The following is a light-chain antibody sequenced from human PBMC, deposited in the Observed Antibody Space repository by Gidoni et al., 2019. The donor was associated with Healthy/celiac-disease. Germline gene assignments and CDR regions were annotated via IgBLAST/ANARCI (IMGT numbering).Light chain of an antibody. CDR1: QSVSSSY. CDR2: GAS. Sequence: ESVLTQAPGTLSLSPGERATLSCRVSQSVSSSYLAWYQQKPGQAPRLLIYGASSRATGIPDRFSGSGSGTDFTLTISSLEPEDFAVYYCQQYGSSPITFGQGTRLEIK. V-gene: IGKV3-20*01. J-gene: IGKJ5*01. CDR3: QQYGSSPIT.